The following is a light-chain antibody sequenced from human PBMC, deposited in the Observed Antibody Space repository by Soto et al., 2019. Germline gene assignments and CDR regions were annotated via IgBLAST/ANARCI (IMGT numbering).Light chain of an antibody. Sequence: EIVMTQSPATLSVSPGERATLSCRASQSVSSNLAWYQQKPGQAPRHLIYGASTRATGIPARFSGSGSGTEFTLTISSLQSEDFAVYYCQQYNNWPRTFGQGTKV. V-gene: IGKV3-15*01. J-gene: IGKJ1*01. CDR2: GAS. CDR1: QSVSSN. CDR3: QQYNNWPRT.